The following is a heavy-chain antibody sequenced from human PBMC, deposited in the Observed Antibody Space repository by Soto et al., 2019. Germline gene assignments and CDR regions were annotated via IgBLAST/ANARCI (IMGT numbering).Heavy chain of an antibody. CDR3: ARVLDYYYGMDV. Sequence: GGSLRLSCAASGFTFSSYWMHWVRQAPGKGLVWVSRINSDGSSTSYADSVKGRFTISRDNAKNTLYLQMNSRRAEDTAVYYCARVLDYYYGMDVWGQGTTVTVSS. V-gene: IGHV3-74*01. CDR2: INSDGSST. D-gene: IGHD3-3*02. J-gene: IGHJ6*02. CDR1: GFTFSSYW.